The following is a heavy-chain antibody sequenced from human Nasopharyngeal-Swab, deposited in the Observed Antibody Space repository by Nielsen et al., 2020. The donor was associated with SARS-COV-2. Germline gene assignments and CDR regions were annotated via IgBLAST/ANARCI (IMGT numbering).Heavy chain of an antibody. D-gene: IGHD2-2*01. V-gene: IGHV4-39*02. Sequence: GSLRLSCTVSGDSISSNDFYWGWIRQPPGKGLEWIGSITRSGHTFYNPSVQSRITISADTSKNHFSLKLTSVTAADTAVYYCARLPGYCIGNSCSGHYVMDVWGQGTTVAVSS. J-gene: IGHJ6*02. CDR1: GDSISSNDFY. CDR2: ITRSGHT. CDR3: ARLPGYCIGNSCSGHYVMDV.